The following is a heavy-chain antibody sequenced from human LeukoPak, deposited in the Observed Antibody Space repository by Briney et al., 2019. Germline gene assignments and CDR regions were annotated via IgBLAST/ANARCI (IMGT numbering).Heavy chain of an antibody. Sequence: PSETLSLTCTVSGGSVSSTHYWGWIRQPPGKGLEWIGYIYYSGSTNYNPSLKSRVTISVDTSKNQFSLKLSSVTAADTAVYYCARGEQWLATVYYFDYWGQGTLVTVSS. CDR2: IYYSGST. V-gene: IGHV4-61*01. D-gene: IGHD6-19*01. CDR1: GGSVSSTHY. J-gene: IGHJ4*02. CDR3: ARGEQWLATVYYFDY.